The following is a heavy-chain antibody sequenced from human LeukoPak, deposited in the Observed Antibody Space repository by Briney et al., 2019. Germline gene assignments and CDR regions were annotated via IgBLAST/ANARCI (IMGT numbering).Heavy chain of an antibody. D-gene: IGHD4-23*01. CDR1: GGSINSYY. J-gene: IGHJ4*02. CDR3: ARGGKATVVTM. V-gene: IGHV4-4*07. Sequence: SETLSLTCTVSGGSINSYYWSWIRQPAGKGLEWIGRIYSSGSTNYNPSLKSRVSMSVGTSKNQFSLKLTSVTAADTALYYCARGGKATVVTMWGQGILVTVSS. CDR2: IYSSGST.